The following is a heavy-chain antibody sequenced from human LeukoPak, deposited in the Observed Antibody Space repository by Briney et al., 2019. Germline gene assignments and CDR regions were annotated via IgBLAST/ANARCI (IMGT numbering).Heavy chain of an antibody. CDR2: ISSSSSTI. V-gene: IGHV3-48*01. D-gene: IGHD3-3*01. CDR1: GFTFSSYS. J-gene: IGHJ4*02. Sequence: PGGSLRLSCAASGFTFSSYSMNWVRQAPGKGLEWVSYISSSSSTIYYADSVKGRFTISRDNAKNSLYLQMNSLRAEDTAVYYCATYYDFWSGYSRSYYFDYWGQGTLVTVS. CDR3: ATYYDFWSGYSRSYYFDY.